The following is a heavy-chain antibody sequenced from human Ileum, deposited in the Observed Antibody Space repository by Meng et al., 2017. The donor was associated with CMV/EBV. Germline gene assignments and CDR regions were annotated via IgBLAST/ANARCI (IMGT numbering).Heavy chain of an antibody. CDR1: GFTFSSYW. CDR2: INSDGNST. Sequence: GGSLRLSCAASGFTFSSYWMNWVRQAPGKGLVWVSGINSDGNSTRYVDSVQGRFSISRDNAKNTLFLQMNSLRDDDTAVYYCASLGSSSTVDIWGQGTMAT. V-gene: IGHV3-74*01. J-gene: IGHJ3*02. CDR3: ASLGSSSTVDI. D-gene: IGHD6-6*01.